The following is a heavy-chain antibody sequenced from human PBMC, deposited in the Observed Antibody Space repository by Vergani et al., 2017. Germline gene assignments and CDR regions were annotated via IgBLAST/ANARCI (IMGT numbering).Heavy chain of an antibody. D-gene: IGHD2-21*02. Sequence: QLQLQESGPGLVKPSETLSLTCAVYGGSFSGYYWSWIRQPPGKGLEWIGEINHSGSTNYNPSLKSRVTISVDTSKNQFSLKLSSVTAADTAVYYCARGDGVVTVDYFDYWGQGTLVTVSS. CDR1: GGSFSGYY. CDR2: INHSGST. CDR3: ARGDGVVTVDYFDY. V-gene: IGHV4-34*01. J-gene: IGHJ4*02.